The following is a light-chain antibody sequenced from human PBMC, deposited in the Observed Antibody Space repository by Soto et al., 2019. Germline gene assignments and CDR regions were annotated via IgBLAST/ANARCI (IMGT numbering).Light chain of an antibody. CDR2: DAS. Sequence: EIVLTQSAATLSLSPGERATLSCRASQSLSKYLAWYQQKPGQAPRLLIYDASNRATGIPARFSGSGSGTDFTLTISSLEPEDFALYYCQQRSNWRGTFGGGTKVEIK. V-gene: IGKV3-11*01. CDR3: QQRSNWRGT. J-gene: IGKJ4*01. CDR1: QSLSKY.